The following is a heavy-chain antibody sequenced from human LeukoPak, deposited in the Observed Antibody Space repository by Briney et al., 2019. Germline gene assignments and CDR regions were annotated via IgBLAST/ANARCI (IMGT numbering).Heavy chain of an antibody. J-gene: IGHJ6*03. V-gene: IGHV3-73*01. D-gene: IGHD7-27*01. CDR1: GFTFSGSA. CDR2: IRSKANSYAT. Sequence: GGSLRLSCAASGFTFSGSAMHWVRQASGKGLEWFGRIRSKANSYATAYAASVKGRFTISRDDSKNTAYLQMNSLKSEDTAVYYCTRHVRTGTGGYYYYYMDVWGKGTTVTVSS. CDR3: TRHVRTGTGGYYYYYMDV.